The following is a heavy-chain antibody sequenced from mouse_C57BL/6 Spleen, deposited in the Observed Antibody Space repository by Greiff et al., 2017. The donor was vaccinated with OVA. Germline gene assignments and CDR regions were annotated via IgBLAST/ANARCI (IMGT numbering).Heavy chain of an antibody. CDR2: ISSGSSTI. J-gene: IGHJ4*01. CDR1: GFTFSDYG. V-gene: IGHV5-17*01. CDR3: ARWDRDYAMGY. D-gene: IGHD4-1*01. Sequence: EVMLVESGGGLVKPGGSLKLSCAASGFTFSDYGMHWVRQAPEKGLEWVAYISSGSSTIYYADTVKGRFTISRDNAKNTLFLQMTSLGSEDTAMYYCARWDRDYAMGYWGQGTSVTVSS.